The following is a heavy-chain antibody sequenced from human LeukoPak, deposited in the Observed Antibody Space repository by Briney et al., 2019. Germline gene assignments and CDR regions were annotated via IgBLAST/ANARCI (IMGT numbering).Heavy chain of an antibody. J-gene: IGHJ4*02. CDR1: GGSITIYS. CDR2: MFTSGRT. V-gene: IGHV4-4*07. CDR3: VRGLVGDTAMLSE. D-gene: IGHD5-18*01. Sequence: SETLSLTCAVSGGSITIYSWSWIRQPAGKGLEWIGRMFTSGRTDFNPSLKSRVTMSVDSSQNRFSLKLRSVSAADTAVYFCVRGLVGDTAMLSEWGQGALVTVSS.